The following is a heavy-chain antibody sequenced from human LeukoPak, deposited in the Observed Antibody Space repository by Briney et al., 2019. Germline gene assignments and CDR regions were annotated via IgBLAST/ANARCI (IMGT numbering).Heavy chain of an antibody. CDR3: ARERVVAARMHNCSDP. D-gene: IGHD2-15*01. Sequence: PSETLSLTCAVYGGSFSGYYWSWIRQPPGKGLEWIGEINHSGSTNYNPSLKSRVTISVDTSQNQFSLKLSPVTAAETAVYYGARERVVAARMHNCSDPWGQGTLVTVSS. J-gene: IGHJ5*02. V-gene: IGHV4-34*01. CDR2: INHSGST. CDR1: GGSFSGYY.